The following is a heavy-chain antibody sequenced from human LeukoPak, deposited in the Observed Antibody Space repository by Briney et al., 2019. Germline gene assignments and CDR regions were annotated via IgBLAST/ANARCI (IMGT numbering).Heavy chain of an antibody. CDR3: ARGPKTTVTTFKTFYYNGMDV. Sequence: SETLSLTCAVYGGSFSDYYWSWIRQPPGKGLEWIGEINDSGSTKYNPSLKSRVTISVDTSKNQFSLKLSSVTAADTAVYYCARGPKTTVTTFKTFYYNGMDVWGQGTTVTVSS. CDR2: INDSGST. V-gene: IGHV4-34*01. CDR1: GGSFSDYY. D-gene: IGHD4-17*01. J-gene: IGHJ6*02.